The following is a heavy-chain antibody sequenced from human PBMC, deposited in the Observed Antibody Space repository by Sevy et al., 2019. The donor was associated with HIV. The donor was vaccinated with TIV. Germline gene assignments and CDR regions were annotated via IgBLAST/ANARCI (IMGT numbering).Heavy chain of an antibody. J-gene: IGHJ4*02. Sequence: ASVKVSCKASGYTFTSYAMHWVRQAPGQRLEWMGWINAGNGNTKYSQKFQGRVTITRDTSAGTAYMELSSLRSEDTAVYYCARGVYYSDSSGYPTPFDYWGQGTLVTVSS. V-gene: IGHV1-3*01. CDR3: ARGVYYSDSSGYPTPFDY. CDR1: GYTFTSYA. CDR2: INAGNGNT. D-gene: IGHD3-22*01.